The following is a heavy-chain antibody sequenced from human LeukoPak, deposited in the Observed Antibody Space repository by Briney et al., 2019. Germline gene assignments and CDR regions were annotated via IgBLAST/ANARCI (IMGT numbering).Heavy chain of an antibody. CDR1: GGSISSYY. CDR3: ARYSNYGDYYYYYMDV. J-gene: IGHJ6*03. Sequence: NPSETLSLTCTVSGGSISSYYWSWIRQPPGKGLEWIGYIYYSGGTNYNTSLKSRVTISVDTSKNQFSLKLSSVTAADTAVYYCARYSNYGDYYYYYMDVWGKGTTVTVSS. V-gene: IGHV4-59*01. CDR2: IYYSGGT. D-gene: IGHD4-11*01.